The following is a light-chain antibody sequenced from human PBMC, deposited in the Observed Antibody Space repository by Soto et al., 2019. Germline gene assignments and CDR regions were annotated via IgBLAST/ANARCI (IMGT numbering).Light chain of an antibody. CDR3: QQYGDSPRT. CDR1: QRVSSSY. J-gene: IGKJ1*01. Sequence: EIVLTQSPGTLSLSPGERATLSCRASQRVSSSYLAWYQQKPGQAPRLLIHGASSRATGIPDRFSGSGSGTDFTLTISRLEPEDFAVYYCQQYGDSPRTFGQGTKVEIK. CDR2: GAS. V-gene: IGKV3-20*01.